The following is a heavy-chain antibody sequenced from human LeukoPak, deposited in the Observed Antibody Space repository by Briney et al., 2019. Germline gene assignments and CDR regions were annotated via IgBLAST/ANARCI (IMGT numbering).Heavy chain of an antibody. CDR3: AREGNYYGSGSYKARGWFDP. D-gene: IGHD3-10*01. Sequence: PSGTLSLTCAVSGGSISSSNWWSWVRQPPGKGLEWIGEIYHSGSTNYNPSLKSRVTISVEKSKNQFSLKLSSVTAADTAVYYCAREGNYYGSGSYKARGWFDPWGQGILVTVSS. CDR2: IYHSGST. V-gene: IGHV4-4*02. CDR1: GGSISSSNW. J-gene: IGHJ5*02.